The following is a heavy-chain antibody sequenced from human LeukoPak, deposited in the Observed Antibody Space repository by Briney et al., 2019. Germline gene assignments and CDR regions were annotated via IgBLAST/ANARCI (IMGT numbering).Heavy chain of an antibody. CDR2: ISRSGSTK. CDR3: ARVLRYCSGGNCYSGGLGYMDV. V-gene: IGHV3-48*01. Sequence: GGSLRLSCAASGFTFSSYSMNWVRQAPGKGLEWVSSISRSGSTKYYADSVKGRFTISRDNAKNSLFLQMNSLRAEDTAVYYCARVLRYCSGGNCYSGGLGYMDVWGKGTTVTISS. CDR1: GFTFSSYS. D-gene: IGHD2-15*01. J-gene: IGHJ6*03.